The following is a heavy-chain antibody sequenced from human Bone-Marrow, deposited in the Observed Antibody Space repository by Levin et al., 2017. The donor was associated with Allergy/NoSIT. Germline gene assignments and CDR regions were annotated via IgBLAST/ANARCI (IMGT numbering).Heavy chain of an antibody. V-gene: IGHV3-30*18. J-gene: IGHJ4*02. Sequence: PGGSLRLSCAASGFTFTDYGMHWVRQAPGKGLEWLAVISFDGTDDYYADSVKGRFTLSRDNSKNTLYLQINSLRAEDTAVYYCVKDGAYINFAYYFDYWGQGALVTVSS. CDR3: VKDGAYINFAYYFDY. CDR1: GFTFTDYG. CDR2: ISFDGTDD. D-gene: IGHD4-11*01.